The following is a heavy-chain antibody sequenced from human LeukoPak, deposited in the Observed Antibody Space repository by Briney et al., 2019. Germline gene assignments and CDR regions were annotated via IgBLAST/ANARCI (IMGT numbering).Heavy chain of an antibody. CDR3: ARDKYNCGGDCYSREPDNWFDP. J-gene: IGHJ5*02. Sequence: ASVKVSCKASGYTFTSYGITWVRQAPGQGLEWMGYISAYNGNTNYAQKLQGRVTMTRDMSTSTVYMELSSLRSDDTAVYYCARDKYNCGGDCYSREPDNWFDPWGQGTLVTVSS. CDR1: GYTFTSYG. D-gene: IGHD2-21*02. CDR2: ISAYNGNT. V-gene: IGHV1-18*01.